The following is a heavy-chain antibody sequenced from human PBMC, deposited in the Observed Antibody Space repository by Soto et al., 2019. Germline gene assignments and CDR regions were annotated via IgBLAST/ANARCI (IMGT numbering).Heavy chain of an antibody. D-gene: IGHD2-15*01. CDR2: ISAYNGNI. CDR1: GYTFSSYG. V-gene: IGHV1-18*01. J-gene: IGHJ4*02. Sequence: QVQLMQSRAEVKRPGASVKVSCKASGYTFSSYGISWVRQAPRQGLEWMGWISAYNGNINYAQRFQDRVAMTTDTSTSAAYMELRSLRSDDTAVYYCARDWGLGYCSGASCSQFDYWGQGTLVTVSS. CDR3: ARDWGLGYCSGASCSQFDY.